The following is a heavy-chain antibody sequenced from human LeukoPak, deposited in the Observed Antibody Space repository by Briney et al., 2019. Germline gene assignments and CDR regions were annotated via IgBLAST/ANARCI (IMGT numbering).Heavy chain of an antibody. CDR1: GYTFTSYG. CDR2: ISAYNGNT. D-gene: IGHD3-22*01. J-gene: IGHJ3*02. Sequence: ASVKVSCKASGYTFTSYGISWVRQAPGQGLEWMGWISAYNGNTNYAQKLQGRVTMTTDTSTSTAYMELRSPRSDDTAVYYCAREFHYYDSSGYYYAFDIWGQGTMVTVSS. CDR3: AREFHYYDSSGYYYAFDI. V-gene: IGHV1-18*01.